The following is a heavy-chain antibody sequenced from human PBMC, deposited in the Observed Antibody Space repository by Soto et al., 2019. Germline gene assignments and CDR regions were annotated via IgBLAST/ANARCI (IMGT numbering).Heavy chain of an antibody. CDR2: INPSGST. D-gene: IGHD3-22*01. V-gene: IGHV1-2*02. CDR1: GYTLTANY. Sequence: ASVKVSCKASGYTLTANYLHWVRQAPGQGLEWMGRINPSGSTNYAQRFQGRVTMTWDASLNTAYLELSSLKSEDTAMYYCARRPGRDSSGYYYPYFDYWGQGTLVTAPQ. J-gene: IGHJ4*02. CDR3: ARRPGRDSSGYYYPYFDY.